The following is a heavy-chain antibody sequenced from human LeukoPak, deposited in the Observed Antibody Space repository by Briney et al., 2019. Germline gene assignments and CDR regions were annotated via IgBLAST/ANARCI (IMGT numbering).Heavy chain of an antibody. V-gene: IGHV4-59*01. CDR2: IYYSGST. J-gene: IGHJ5*02. CDR1: CASISSYY. CDR3: ARVGILRFPSNWFDP. D-gene: IGHD3-3*01. Sequence: SETLSLTCTVSCASISSYYWSWIRQPPGKGLEWIGYIYYSGSTRYNPSLKSRVTISVDTSKNQFSLKLSSVTAADTAVYYCARVGILRFPSNWFDPWGQGTLVTVSS.